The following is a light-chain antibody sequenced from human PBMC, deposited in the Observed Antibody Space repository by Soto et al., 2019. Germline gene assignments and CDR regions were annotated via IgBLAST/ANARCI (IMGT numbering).Light chain of an antibody. Sequence: QSALTQPASVSGSPGQSITISCTGTSSDFGTYDYVSWYQQHPGRAPRLLIHGVTTRPSGISGRFSASKSGLTASLTISGLQPEDEADYYCSSFTSNRIYVFGPGTKVTVL. V-gene: IGLV2-14*03. CDR1: SSDFGTYDY. J-gene: IGLJ1*01. CDR3: SSFTSNRIYV. CDR2: GVT.